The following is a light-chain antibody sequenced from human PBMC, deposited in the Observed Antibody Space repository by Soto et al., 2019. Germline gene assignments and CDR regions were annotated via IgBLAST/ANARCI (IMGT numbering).Light chain of an antibody. CDR1: QSVSSF. J-gene: IGKJ1*01. CDR2: GAS. V-gene: IGKV3-15*01. Sequence: EKVMTQSPATLSMSPGERATLSCRASQSVSSFLAWYQQKPGQAPRLLIYGASTRATGIPARFSGSGSGTEFTLTISCLQPEDFAVYYCQQYSNWPSWTFGQGTKV. CDR3: QQYSNWPSWT.